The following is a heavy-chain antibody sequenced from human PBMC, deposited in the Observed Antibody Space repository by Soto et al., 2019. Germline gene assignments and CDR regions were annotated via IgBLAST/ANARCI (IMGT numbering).Heavy chain of an antibody. Sequence: EVQLLESGGGLVQPGGSLRLSCAASGFTFSIYAMNWVRQAPGKGLEWVSVISGCGGSTYYADSVKGRFTISRDNSKNTLYLQMNSLRAEDTAVYYCARRTVGWYCDLWGRGTLVTVSS. CDR2: ISGCGGST. J-gene: IGHJ2*01. CDR3: ARRTVGWYCDL. D-gene: IGHD4-17*01. CDR1: GFTFSIYA. V-gene: IGHV3-23*01.